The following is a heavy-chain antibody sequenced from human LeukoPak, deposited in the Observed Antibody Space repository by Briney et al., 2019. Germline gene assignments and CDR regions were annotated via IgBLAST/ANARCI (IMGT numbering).Heavy chain of an antibody. CDR3: AKDFTTTIH. J-gene: IGHJ4*02. CDR2: ISYDGSNK. Sequence: PGRSLRLSCAASGFTFSSYGMHWVRQAPGKGLEWVAVISYDGSNKYYADSVKGRFTISRDNSKNTLYLQMNSLRAEDTAVYYCAKDFTTTIHWGQGTLVTVSS. CDR1: GFTFSSYG. D-gene: IGHD5-12*01. V-gene: IGHV3-30*18.